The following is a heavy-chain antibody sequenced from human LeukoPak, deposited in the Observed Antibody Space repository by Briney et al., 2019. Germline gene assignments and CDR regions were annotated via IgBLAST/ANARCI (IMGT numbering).Heavy chain of an antibody. CDR3: AREKGGSYLFDY. D-gene: IGHD1-26*01. CDR1: GGSISSYY. V-gene: IGHV4-59*12. CDR2: IYYSGST. Sequence: KPSETLSLTCTVSGGSISSYYWSWIRQPPGKGLEWIGYIYYSGSTYYNPSLKSRVTISVDTSKNQFSLKLSSVTAADTAVYYCAREKGGSYLFDYWGQGTLVTVSS. J-gene: IGHJ4*02.